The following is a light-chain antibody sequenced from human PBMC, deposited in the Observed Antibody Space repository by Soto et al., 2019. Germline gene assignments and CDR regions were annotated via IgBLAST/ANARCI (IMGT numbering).Light chain of an antibody. V-gene: IGKV1-5*01. J-gene: IGKJ1*01. CDR1: QSISSW. Sequence: DIQMTQSPSTLSASVGDRVTITCRASQSISSWLAWYQQKPGRAPKLLIYDASTLESGVPSRFSGSGSGTEFTLTISSLQTDDFATYYCQQYNSYPQTFGQGTKVDIK. CDR2: DAS. CDR3: QQYNSYPQT.